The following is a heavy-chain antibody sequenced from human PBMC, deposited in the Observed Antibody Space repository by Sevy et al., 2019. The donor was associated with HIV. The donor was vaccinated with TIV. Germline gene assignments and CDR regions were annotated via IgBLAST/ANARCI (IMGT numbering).Heavy chain of an antibody. Sequence: GGSLRLSCAASGFTFSSYWMNWVRQAPGKGLEWVANIKQDGSEKYYVDSVKGRFTISRDNAKNSMHLQMNSLRAEDTAVYDCARALAAAAEYWGQGTLVTVSS. CDR3: ARALAAAAEY. D-gene: IGHD6-25*01. CDR1: GFTFSSYW. J-gene: IGHJ4*02. V-gene: IGHV3-7*01. CDR2: IKQDGSEK.